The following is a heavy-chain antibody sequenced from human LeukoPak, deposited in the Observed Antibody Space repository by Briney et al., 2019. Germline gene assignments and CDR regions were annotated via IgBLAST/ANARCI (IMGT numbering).Heavy chain of an antibody. Sequence: GGSLRLSCAASGFTFDDYAMHWVRHAPGKGLEWVSGISWNSGSIGYADSVKGRFTISRDNAKNSLYLQMNSLRAEDTAVYYCATPIAVAAFDIWGQGTMVTVSS. CDR3: ATPIAVAAFDI. D-gene: IGHD6-19*01. CDR2: ISWNSGSI. V-gene: IGHV3-9*01. J-gene: IGHJ3*02. CDR1: GFTFDDYA.